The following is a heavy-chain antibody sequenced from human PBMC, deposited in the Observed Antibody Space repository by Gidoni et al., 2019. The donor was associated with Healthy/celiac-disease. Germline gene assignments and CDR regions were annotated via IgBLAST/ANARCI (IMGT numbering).Heavy chain of an antibody. CDR2: IYPGDSGT. J-gene: IGHJ5*02. Sequence: EVQLVPSGAAVKKPGGSLKISCKGSGYSFTSSRIGWVRQMPGKGLEWLGIIYPGDSGTRYSPSCQGQVTISADKSISTAYMQWSSLKASDTAMYYCARLQGGYCSSTSCYSGWFDPWGQGTLVTVSS. CDR3: ARLQGGYCSSTSCYSGWFDP. D-gene: IGHD2-2*01. V-gene: IGHV5-51*03. CDR1: GYSFTSSR.